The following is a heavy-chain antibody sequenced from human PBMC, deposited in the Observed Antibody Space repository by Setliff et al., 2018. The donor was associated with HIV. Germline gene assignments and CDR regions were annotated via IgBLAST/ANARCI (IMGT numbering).Heavy chain of an antibody. CDR3: ARGLSFYDPGGFDY. CDR1: GGSISSYY. V-gene: IGHV4-59*08. J-gene: IGHJ4*02. CDR2: IYYSGMT. Sequence: PSETLSLTCSVSGGSISSYYWSWIRQPPGKGLEWIGDIYYSGMTNYNPSLQSRVSMSIDTSKNQFSLKLSSVTAADTAMYYCARGLSFYDPGGFDYWGQGTLVTVSS. D-gene: IGHD3-22*01.